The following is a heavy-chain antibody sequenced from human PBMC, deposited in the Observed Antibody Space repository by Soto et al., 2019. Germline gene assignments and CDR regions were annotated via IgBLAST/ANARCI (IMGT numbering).Heavy chain of an antibody. CDR3: ARVDTAMVGYYYGMDV. V-gene: IGHV4-59*01. J-gene: IGHJ6*02. CDR2: IYYSGST. D-gene: IGHD5-18*01. Sequence: PSETLSLTCTVSGGSISSYYWSWIRQPPGKGLEWIGYIYYSGSTNYNPSLKSRVTISVDTSKNQSSLKLSSVTAADTAVYYCARVDTAMVGYYYGMDVWGQGTTVTVSS. CDR1: GGSISSYY.